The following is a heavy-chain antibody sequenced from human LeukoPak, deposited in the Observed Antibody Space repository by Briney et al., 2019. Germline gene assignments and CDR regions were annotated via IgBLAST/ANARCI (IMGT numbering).Heavy chain of an antibody. Sequence: SETLSLTCVVSGGSVSGYYWGWIRQPPGRGLEWIGYVYYSGSTNYNPSFKSRITISVDTSRNQFSLQLSSVTAADTAIYYCARDLAVAGTNYFDFWGQGVLVTVSS. CDR2: VYYSGST. V-gene: IGHV4-59*02. D-gene: IGHD6-19*01. CDR1: GGSVSGYY. CDR3: ARDLAVAGTNYFDF. J-gene: IGHJ4*02.